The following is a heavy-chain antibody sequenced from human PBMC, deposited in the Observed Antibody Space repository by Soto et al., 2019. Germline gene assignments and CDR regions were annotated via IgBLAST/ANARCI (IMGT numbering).Heavy chain of an antibody. J-gene: IGHJ4*02. D-gene: IGHD2-15*01. Sequence: PGGSLRLSCAASGVTFSSYTMNWVRQAPGKGLEWVSSISRSSSYIYYADSVKGRFTISRDNAKNSLYLQMNSLRAEDTAVYYCARFCSGGSCPNFDYWGQGTLVTVSS. CDR1: GVTFSSYT. CDR2: ISRSSSYI. V-gene: IGHV3-21*01. CDR3: ARFCSGGSCPNFDY.